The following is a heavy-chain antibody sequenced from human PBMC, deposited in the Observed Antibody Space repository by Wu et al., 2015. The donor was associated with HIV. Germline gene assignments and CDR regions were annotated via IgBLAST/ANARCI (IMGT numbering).Heavy chain of an antibody. CDR1: GYTFTSYD. V-gene: IGHV1-8*01. CDR2: MNPNSGNT. Sequence: QVQLVQSGAEVKKPGASVKVSCKASGYTFTSYDINWVRQATGQGLEWMGWMNPNSGNTGYAQKFQGRVTMTRNTSISTAYMELSSLRSEDTAVYYCARGTELMGVVYGDYYYYYGMDVWAEG. D-gene: IGHD4-17*01. CDR3: ARGTELMGVVYGDYYYYYGMDV. J-gene: IGHJ6*02.